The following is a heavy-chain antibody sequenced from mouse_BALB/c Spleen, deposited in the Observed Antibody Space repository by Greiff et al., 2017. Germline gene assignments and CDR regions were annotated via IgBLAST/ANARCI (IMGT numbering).Heavy chain of an antibody. V-gene: IGHV3-8*02. CDR2: ISYSGST. CDR1: GDSITSGY. D-gene: IGHD1-2*01. Sequence: DVKLQESGPSLVKPSQTLSLTCSVTGDSITSGYWNWIRKFPGNKLEYMGYISYSGSTYYNPSLKSRISITQDTSKNQYYLQLNSVTTEDTATYYCARHYYGYDYFDYWGQGTTLTVSS. J-gene: IGHJ2*01. CDR3: ARHYYGYDYFDY.